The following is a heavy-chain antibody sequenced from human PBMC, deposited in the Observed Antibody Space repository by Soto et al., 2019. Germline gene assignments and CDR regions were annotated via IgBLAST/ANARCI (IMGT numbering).Heavy chain of an antibody. Sequence: EVQLLESGGGLVQPGGSLRLSCAASGFTFSSYAMSWVRQAPGKGLEWVSAISGSGGSTYYADSVKGRFTVSRDNSKNTLYLQMNSLRAEDTAVYYCASSTVTTYLFFDYWGQGTLVTVSS. CDR3: ASSTVTTYLFFDY. D-gene: IGHD4-17*01. V-gene: IGHV3-23*01. CDR1: GFTFSSYA. CDR2: ISGSGGST. J-gene: IGHJ4*02.